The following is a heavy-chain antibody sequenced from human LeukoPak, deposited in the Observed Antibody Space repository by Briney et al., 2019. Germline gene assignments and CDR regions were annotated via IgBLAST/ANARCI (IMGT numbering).Heavy chain of an antibody. CDR1: GFTFSSYA. D-gene: IGHD3-10*01. CDR3: ARHMVRGVIGYYYYGMDV. V-gene: IGHV3-30-3*01. CDR2: ISYDGSNK. Sequence: GRSLRLSCAASGFTFSSYAMHWVRRAPGKGLEWVAVISYDGSNKYYADSVKGRFTISRDNSKNTLYLQMNSLRAEDTAVYYCARHMVRGVIGYYYYGMDVWGQGTTVTVSS. J-gene: IGHJ6*02.